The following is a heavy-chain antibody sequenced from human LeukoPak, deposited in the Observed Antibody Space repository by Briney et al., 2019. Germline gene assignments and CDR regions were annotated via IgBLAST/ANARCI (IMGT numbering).Heavy chain of an antibody. J-gene: IGHJ4*02. CDR1: GGSFSGYY. Sequence: SETLSLTCAVYGGSFSGYYWSWMRQPPGKGVEWIGEINHSGSTNDNPSLKSRVTISVDTSKNQFSLKLSSVTAADTAVYYCARSGRRITIFSLPVFSYWGQGTLVTVSS. D-gene: IGHD3-3*01. V-gene: IGHV4-34*01. CDR3: ARSGRRITIFSLPVFSY. CDR2: INHSGST.